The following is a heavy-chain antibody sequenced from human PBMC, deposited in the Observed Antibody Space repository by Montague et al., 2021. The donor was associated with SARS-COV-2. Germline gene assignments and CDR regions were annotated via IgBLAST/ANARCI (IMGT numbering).Heavy chain of an antibody. Sequence: SETLSLTCTVSGGSITSYYWSCIRQPPAKGLEYIGYIYYSGSTNYNHSSKSRVTMSVDTSNNQFSLKLSSVTAADTAVYYCARGDGHYYGSGTYPYYWGQGTLVTVSS. J-gene: IGHJ4*02. CDR2: IYYSGST. CDR3: ARGDGHYYGSGTYPYY. D-gene: IGHD3-10*01. V-gene: IGHV4-59*01. CDR1: GGSITSYY.